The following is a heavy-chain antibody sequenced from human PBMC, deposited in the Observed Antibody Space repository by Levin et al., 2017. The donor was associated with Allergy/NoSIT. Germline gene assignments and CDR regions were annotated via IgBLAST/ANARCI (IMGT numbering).Heavy chain of an antibody. D-gene: IGHD6-19*01. CDR1: GFTLSNAW. V-gene: IGHV3-15*01. J-gene: IGHJ4*02. CDR2: IKSKAKGGTT. CDR3: THSLQDSSGWYGAFDS. Sequence: GESLKISCVASGFTLSNAWMSWVRQAPGKGLEWVGRIKSKAKGGTTDYAAPVIGRFTISRDDSKNTLYLQMSSLKTEDTAVYYCTHSLQDSSGWYGAFDSWGQGTLVTVSS.